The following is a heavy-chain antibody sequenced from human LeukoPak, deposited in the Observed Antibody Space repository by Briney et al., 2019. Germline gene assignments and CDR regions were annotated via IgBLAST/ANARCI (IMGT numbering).Heavy chain of an antibody. CDR3: SCSLFYYYGMDV. Sequence: GGLRLSCAASGFTFSSYAMSWVRQAPGKGLEWVSAISGSGGSTYYADSVKGRFTISRDNSKNTLYLQMNSLRAEDTAVYYCSCSLFYYYGMDVWGQGTTVTVSS. CDR2: ISGSGGST. D-gene: IGHD2-15*01. CDR1: GFTFSSYA. J-gene: IGHJ6*02. V-gene: IGHV3-23*01.